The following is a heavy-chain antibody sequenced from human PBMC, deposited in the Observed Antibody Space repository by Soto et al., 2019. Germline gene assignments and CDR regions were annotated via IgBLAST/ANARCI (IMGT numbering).Heavy chain of an antibody. V-gene: IGHV3-11*01. Sequence: GGSLRLSCAASGFTFSDYYMSWIRQAPGKGLEWVSHISSTGSRVYYADSVKGRFTISRDNARNSLNLQMNSLRAEDTAVYYCARVGDTITIFGVVTPNWFDPWGQGTLVTVSS. CDR3: ARVGDTITIFGVVTPNWFDP. CDR1: GFTFSDYY. D-gene: IGHD3-3*01. J-gene: IGHJ5*02. CDR2: ISSTGSRV.